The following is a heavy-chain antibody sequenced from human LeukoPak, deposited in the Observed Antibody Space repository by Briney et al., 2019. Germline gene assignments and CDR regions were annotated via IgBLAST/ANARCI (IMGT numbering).Heavy chain of an antibody. Sequence: PGGSLRLSCAASGFTFSSYSMNWVRQAPGKGLEWVSYISSSSSTIYYADSVKGRFTISRANAKNSLYLQMNSLRAEDTAVYYCARDGVYDILTGSNWFDPWGQGTLVTVSS. CDR1: GFTFSSYS. CDR3: ARDGVYDILTGSNWFDP. J-gene: IGHJ5*02. CDR2: ISSSSSTI. V-gene: IGHV3-48*01. D-gene: IGHD3-9*01.